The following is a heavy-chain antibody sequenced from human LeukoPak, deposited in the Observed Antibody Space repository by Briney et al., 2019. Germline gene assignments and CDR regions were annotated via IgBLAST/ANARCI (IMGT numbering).Heavy chain of an antibody. J-gene: IGHJ4*02. Sequence: SETLSLTCTVSGGSISSYYWSWIRQPPGKGLEWIGYIYYSGSTNYNPSLKSRVTISVGTSKNQFSLKLSSVTAADTAVYYCARYYYGSGSYYNYHFDYWGQGTLVTVSS. D-gene: IGHD3-10*01. CDR1: GGSISSYY. CDR2: IYYSGST. CDR3: ARYYYGSGSYYNYHFDY. V-gene: IGHV4-59*08.